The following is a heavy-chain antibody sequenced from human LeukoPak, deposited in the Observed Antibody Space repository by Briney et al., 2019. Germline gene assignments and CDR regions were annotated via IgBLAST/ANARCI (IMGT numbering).Heavy chain of an antibody. D-gene: IGHD2-2*01. CDR2: IKQDGSEK. V-gene: IGHV3-7*04. CDR3: ARARYCSSTSCYVYYYYYMDV. Sequence: PGGSLRLSCAASGFTFSSYWMSWVRQAPGKGLEWVANIKQDGSEKYYVDSVKGRFTISRDNAKNSLYLQMNSLRAEDTAVYYCARARYCSSTSCYVYYYYYMDVWGKGTTVTVSS. CDR1: GFTFSSYW. J-gene: IGHJ6*03.